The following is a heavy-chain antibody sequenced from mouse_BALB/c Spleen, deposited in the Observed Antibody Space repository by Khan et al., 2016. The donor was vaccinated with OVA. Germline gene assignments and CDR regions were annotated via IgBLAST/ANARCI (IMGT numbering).Heavy chain of an antibody. CDR1: GYSITSGYG. CDR3: ARTARIKY. Sequence: EVQLQQSGPGLVKPSQSLSLTCTVTGYSITSGYGWNWIRQFPGNKLEWMGYISYSGSTNYNQSLKSRISITRDTSKNQFFLQLNSVTTEDTATYYCARTARIKYWGQGTTLTVSS. CDR2: ISYSGST. J-gene: IGHJ2*01. D-gene: IGHD1-2*01. V-gene: IGHV3-2*02.